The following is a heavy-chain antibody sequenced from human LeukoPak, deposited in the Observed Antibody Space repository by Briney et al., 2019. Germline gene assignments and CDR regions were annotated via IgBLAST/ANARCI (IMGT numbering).Heavy chain of an antibody. V-gene: IGHV4-59*01. CDR1: GGSISSYY. Sequence: SETPSLTCTVSGGSISSYYWSWIRQPPGKGLEWIGYIYYSGSTNYNPSLKSRVTISVDTSKNQFSLKLSSVTAADTAVYYCARDSLGYNWFDPWGQGTLVTVSS. CDR2: IYYSGST. J-gene: IGHJ5*02. CDR3: ARDSLGYNWFDP. D-gene: IGHD6-13*01.